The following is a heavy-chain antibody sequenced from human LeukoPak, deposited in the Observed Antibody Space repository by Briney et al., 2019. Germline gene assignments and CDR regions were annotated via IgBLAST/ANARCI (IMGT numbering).Heavy chain of an antibody. J-gene: IGHJ4*02. CDR3: AKDQGIFRWLRFAFDY. Sequence: GGSLRLSCAASGFTFSGYGMHWVRQAPGKGLEWVAFIRYDGSNKYYADSVKGRFTISRDNSKNTLYPQMNSLRAEDTAVYYCAKDQGIFRWLRFAFDYWGQGTLVTVSS. V-gene: IGHV3-30*02. CDR2: IRYDGSNK. CDR1: GFTFSGYG. D-gene: IGHD5-12*01.